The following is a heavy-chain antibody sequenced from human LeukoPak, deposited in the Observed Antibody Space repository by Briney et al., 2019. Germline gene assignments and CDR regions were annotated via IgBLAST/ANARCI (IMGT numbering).Heavy chain of an antibody. D-gene: IGHD6-19*01. Sequence: GRSLRLSCAASGFTFSNYGFHWVRRAPGKGLEGVAFIRYDASNRYYADSVKGRFTISRDNSKNTLYLQMNSLRPEDTAVYYCAKEGHSRGWYPTAVDTYFDYWGQGTLVTVSS. CDR3: AKEGHSRGWYPTAVDTYFDY. J-gene: IGHJ4*02. CDR1: GFTFSNYG. V-gene: IGHV3-30*02. CDR2: IRYDASNR.